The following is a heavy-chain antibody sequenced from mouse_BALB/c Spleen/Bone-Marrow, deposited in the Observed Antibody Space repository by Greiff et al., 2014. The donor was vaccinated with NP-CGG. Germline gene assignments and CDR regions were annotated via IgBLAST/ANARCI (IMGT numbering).Heavy chain of an antibody. CDR1: GYTFTSYW. D-gene: IGHD2-1*01. V-gene: IGHV1S81*02. CDR3: ARCYYGNYFDY. J-gene: IGHJ2*01. CDR2: INPSNGRT. Sequence: VKLMESGAELVKPGASVKLSCKASGYTFTSYWMHWVKQRPGQGLEWIGEINPSNGRTNYNEKFKSKATLTVDKSSSTAYMLLSSLTSEDSAVYYCARCYYGNYFDYWGQGTTLTVSS.